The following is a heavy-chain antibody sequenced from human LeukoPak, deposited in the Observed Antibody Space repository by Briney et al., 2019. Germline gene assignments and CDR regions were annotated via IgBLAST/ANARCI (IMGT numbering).Heavy chain of an antibody. D-gene: IGHD3-3*01. J-gene: IGHJ3*02. CDR2: ISSSSSYI. CDR1: GFTFRSYS. V-gene: IGHV3-21*01. CDR3: ARGLDDFWSGYYSGAFDI. Sequence: GGSLRLSCAASGFTFRSYSMNWVRQAPGKGLEWVSSISSSSSYIYYADSVKGRFTISRDNAKNSLYLQMNSLRAEDTAVYYCARGLDDFWSGYYSGAFDIWGQGTMVTVSS.